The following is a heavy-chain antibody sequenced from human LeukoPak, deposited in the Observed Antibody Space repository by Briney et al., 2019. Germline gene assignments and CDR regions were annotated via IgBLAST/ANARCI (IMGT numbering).Heavy chain of an antibody. Sequence: GGSLRLSCAASGFTFRSYSMNWVRQAPGKGLEWVSSISSSSSYIYYADSVKGRFTISRDNAKNSLYLQMNSLRAEDTAVYYCARGILRYFDWLSTLFDYWGQGTLVTVSS. V-gene: IGHV3-21*01. CDR2: ISSSSSYI. CDR3: ARGILRYFDWLSTLFDY. CDR1: GFTFRSYS. D-gene: IGHD3-9*01. J-gene: IGHJ4*02.